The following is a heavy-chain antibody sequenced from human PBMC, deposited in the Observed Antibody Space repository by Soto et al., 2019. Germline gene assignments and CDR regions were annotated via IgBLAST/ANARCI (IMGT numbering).Heavy chain of an antibody. CDR1: GFTFSSYA. CDR2: ISGSGGNT. J-gene: IGHJ5*02. CDR3: AKDNLVGGFITPP. V-gene: IGHV3-23*01. Sequence: HPGGSLRLSCAASGFTFSSYAMSWVRQTPEERLEWVSAISGSGGNTYYADSVKGRFTISRDNSKNTLYLQMNSLRAEDTAVYYWAKDNLVGGFITPPWGQGPRVTVPS. D-gene: IGHD3-10*01.